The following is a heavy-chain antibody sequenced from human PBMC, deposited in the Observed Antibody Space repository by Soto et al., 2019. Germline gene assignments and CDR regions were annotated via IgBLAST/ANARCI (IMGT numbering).Heavy chain of an antibody. CDR3: AKEFGYNYGSGFDY. V-gene: IGHV3-30*18. J-gene: IGHJ4*02. CDR2: ISYDGSNK. D-gene: IGHD5-18*01. CDR1: GFTFSSYG. Sequence: PGGSLRLSCAASGFTFSSYGMHWVRQAPGKGLEWVAVISYDGSNKYYADSVKGRFTISRDNSKNTLYLQMNSLRAEDTAVYYCAKEFGYNYGSGFDYWGQGTLVTVSS.